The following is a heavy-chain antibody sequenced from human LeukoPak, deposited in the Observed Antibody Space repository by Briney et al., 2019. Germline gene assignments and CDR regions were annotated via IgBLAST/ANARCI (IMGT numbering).Heavy chain of an antibody. J-gene: IGHJ4*02. CDR2: ISYDGSNK. D-gene: IGHD6-13*01. CDR3: AKAYSSH. CDR1: GFTFSSYA. V-gene: IGHV3-30*04. Sequence: QPGGSLRLSCAASGFTFSSYAMHWVRQAPGKGLEWVAVISYDGSNKYYADSVKGRFTISRDNSKNTLYLQMNSLRAEDTAVYYCAKAYSSHWGQGTLVTVSS.